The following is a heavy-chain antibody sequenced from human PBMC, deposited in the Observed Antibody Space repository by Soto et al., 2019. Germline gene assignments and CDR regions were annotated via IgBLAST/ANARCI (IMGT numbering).Heavy chain of an antibody. J-gene: IGHJ4*02. Sequence: QVQLVQSGAEVKKPGASVTVSCKASGYTFGNYGIGWVRQAPGKGLEWVGWISAYTGNTNDAQKLLGRVTMTTDTSTRTAYMELRSLRSDDTAVYYCARDQEFTYGEYYFDYWGQGTLVTVSS. CDR3: ARDQEFTYGEYYFDY. CDR1: GYTFGNYG. V-gene: IGHV1-18*01. CDR2: ISAYTGNT. D-gene: IGHD3-10*01.